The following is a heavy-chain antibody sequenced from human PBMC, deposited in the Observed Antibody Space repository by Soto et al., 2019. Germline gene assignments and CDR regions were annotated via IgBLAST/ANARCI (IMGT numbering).Heavy chain of an antibody. Sequence: GASVTVSCKDSGYTLTGSYKHWVRKAPGQGREWMGWITPNSGGTNYAQMFQGRVTMTRDTSVSTPYMELSRLRSDDTAVYYYYYYGVVVGGQGATVTVSS. V-gene: IGHV1-2*02. CDR3: YYYGVVV. J-gene: IGHJ6*02. CDR1: GYTLTGSY. CDR2: ITPNSGGT.